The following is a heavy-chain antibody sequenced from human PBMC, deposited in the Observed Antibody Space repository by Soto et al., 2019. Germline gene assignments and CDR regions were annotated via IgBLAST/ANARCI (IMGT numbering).Heavy chain of an antibody. J-gene: IGHJ5*02. CDR3: ARDGRRGYSYGYGWFDP. CDR1: GGSISSGGYS. D-gene: IGHD5-18*01. CDR2: IYHSGST. Sequence: SETLSLTCAVSGGSISSGGYSWSWIRQPPGKGLEWIGYIYHSGSTYYNPSLKSRVTISVDRSKNQFSLKLSSVAAADTAVYYCARDGRRGYSYGYGWFDPWGQGTLVTVSS. V-gene: IGHV4-30-2*01.